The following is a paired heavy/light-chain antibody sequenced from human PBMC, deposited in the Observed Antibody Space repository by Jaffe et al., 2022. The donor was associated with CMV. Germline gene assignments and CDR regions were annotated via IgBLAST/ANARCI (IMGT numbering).Light chain of an antibody. CDR2: KDT. CDR3: QAWDSSTVV. CDR1: VLGDKY. J-gene: IGLJ2*01. Sequence: SYDLTQPPSVPVSPGQTASITCSGDVLGDKYVSWYQQKSGQSPVLVLYKDTKRPSGIPERFSGSNSGNTATLTISGTQAMDEADYYCQAWDSSTVVFGGGTKLTVL. V-gene: IGLV3-1*01.
Heavy chain of an antibody. J-gene: IGHJ3*02. CDR2: INWNSYSR. CDR3: AKDISLGVGGTGDAFDI. V-gene: IGHV3-9*01. D-gene: IGHD1-26*01. CDR1: GFSFDGYA. Sequence: EVQLVESGGGLVQPGRSLRLSCAASGFSFDGYAMHWVRQVPGKGLEWVSGINWNSYSRGHADSVKGRFTISRDNAKNSLYLQMNSLKADDTALYYCAKDISLGVGGTGDAFDIWGQGTMVTVSS.